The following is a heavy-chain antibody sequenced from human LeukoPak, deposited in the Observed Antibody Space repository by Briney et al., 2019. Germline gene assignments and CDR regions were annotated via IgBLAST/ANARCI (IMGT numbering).Heavy chain of an antibody. V-gene: IGHV3-21*01. CDR1: GFTFSSYN. CDR2: ISSSSSYI. D-gene: IGHD6-6*01. J-gene: IGHJ4*02. Sequence: PGGSLRLSCAASGFTFSSYNMNWVRQAPGKGLEWVSFISSSSSYIYYADSVKGRFTISRDNAKNSLYLQMNNLRAEDTAVYYCARTLIEYSVSSCYFDYWGQGTLVTVSS. CDR3: ARTLIEYSVSSCYFDY.